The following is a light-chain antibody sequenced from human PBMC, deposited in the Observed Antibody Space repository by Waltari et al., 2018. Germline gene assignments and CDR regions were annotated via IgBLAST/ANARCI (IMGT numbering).Light chain of an antibody. CDR2: DAS. J-gene: IGKJ2*01. CDR3: QQYDNWHLT. Sequence: EKVMTQSPATLSVSPGASATLSCRASQNVNNNLAWYRQKPGQAPRLLIYDASTRATDIPARFSGGGSGTEFTLSISSLQSEDFAVYYCQQYDNWHLTFGQGTKLEIK. CDR1: QNVNNN. V-gene: IGKV3-15*01.